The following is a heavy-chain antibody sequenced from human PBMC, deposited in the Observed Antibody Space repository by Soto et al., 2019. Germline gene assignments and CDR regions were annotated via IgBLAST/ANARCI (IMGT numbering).Heavy chain of an antibody. J-gene: IGHJ4*02. CDR3: ARDRSRPTY. V-gene: IGHV3-7*01. CDR2: IYQDGSER. CDR1: GFTFSGYW. Sequence: EVQLVESGGGLVQPGGSLRLSCAASGFTFSGYWMTWVRQAPGKGLEGVASIYQDGSERTHVDSVKGRFTISRDNAKNSLYLQMNSLRAEDTAVYYCARDRSRPTYWGQGILVTVSS. D-gene: IGHD2-2*01.